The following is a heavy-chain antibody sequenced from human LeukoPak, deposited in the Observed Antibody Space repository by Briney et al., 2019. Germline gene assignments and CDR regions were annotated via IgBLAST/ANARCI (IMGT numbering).Heavy chain of an antibody. CDR3: ATSNHVAPALGYFDS. CDR1: GFTFSSYA. V-gene: IGHV3-23*01. J-gene: IGHJ4*02. CDR2: FSGSGGST. D-gene: IGHD5-18*01. Sequence: GGSLRLSCAASGFTFSSYAMSWVRQAPGKGLECISGFSGSGGSTYYADSVKGRFTISRDNSKNTLYLQMNSLRAEDTAVYYCATSNHVAPALGYFDSWGQGTLVTVSS.